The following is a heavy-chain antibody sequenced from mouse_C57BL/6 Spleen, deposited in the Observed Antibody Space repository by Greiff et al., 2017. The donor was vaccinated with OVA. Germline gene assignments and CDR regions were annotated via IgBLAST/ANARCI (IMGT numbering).Heavy chain of an antibody. CDR2: IYPGSGST. D-gene: IGHD1-1*01. CDR3: ARGYHCDGSRGWYFDG. V-gene: IGHV1-55*01. J-gene: IGHJ1*03. Sequence: QVQLQQPGAELVKPGASVTMSCKASGYTFTSYWITWVKQRPGQGLEWIGDIYPGSGSTNYNEKFKSKATLTVDTSSSTAYMQLSSLTSEDSAVYYCARGYHCDGSRGWYFDGWGTGTTVTVSS. CDR1: GYTFTSYW.